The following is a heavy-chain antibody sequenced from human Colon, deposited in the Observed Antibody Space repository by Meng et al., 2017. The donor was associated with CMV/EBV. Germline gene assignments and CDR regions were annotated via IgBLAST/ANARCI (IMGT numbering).Heavy chain of an antibody. V-gene: IGHV4-39*07. J-gene: IGHJ4*02. CDR3: ARDLTNKWFYY. CDR1: GDPISSGSHS. D-gene: IGHD1-26*01. CDR2: MYFSGIA. Sequence: QTEREESGPGLVNPEEPLSPPCTASGDPISSGSHSWAWFRQPPGKRLEWIGSMYFSGIADYNPSLKSRVTISLHATQKQFSLRLTSVTAADSAVYFCARDLTNKWFYYWGQGTLVTVSS.